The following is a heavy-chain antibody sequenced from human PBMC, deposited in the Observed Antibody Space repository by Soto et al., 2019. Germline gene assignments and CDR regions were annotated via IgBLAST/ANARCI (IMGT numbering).Heavy chain of an antibody. CDR2: IYSGGGT. D-gene: IGHD1-26*01. J-gene: IGHJ4*02. V-gene: IGHV3-53*01. Sequence: EVQLVESGGGLIQPGGSLRLSCAASGFALSGDYMSWVRQAPGKGLEWVSVIYSGGGTYYADSVKGRFTISRDNSKNTLYLQMNSLRAEDTAVYYCARDWGGSYIDYWGQGTLVTVSS. CDR3: ARDWGGSYIDY. CDR1: GFALSGDY.